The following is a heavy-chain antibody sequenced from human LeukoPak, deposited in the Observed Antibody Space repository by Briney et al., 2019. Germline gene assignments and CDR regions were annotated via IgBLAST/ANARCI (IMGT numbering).Heavy chain of an antibody. CDR3: SRAYSTGWLGINDY. V-gene: IGHV3-49*04. CDR2: IRNKANGGTA. CDR1: GFTFSDYA. J-gene: IGHJ4*02. D-gene: IGHD6-19*01. Sequence: GGSLRLSCTASGFTFSDYAMTWVRQAPGKGLEWVGFIRNKANGGTADYAASVKGRFTISRDDSKTIAYLQMNSLKTEDTAVYFCSRAYSTGWLGINDYWGQGTLVTVSS.